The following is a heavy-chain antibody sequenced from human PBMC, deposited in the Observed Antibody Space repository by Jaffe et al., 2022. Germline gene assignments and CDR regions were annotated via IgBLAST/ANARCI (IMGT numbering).Heavy chain of an antibody. V-gene: IGHV1-2*02. CDR2: INPNSGGT. D-gene: IGHD1-1*01. CDR1: GYTFTGYY. J-gene: IGHJ6*03. Sequence: QVQLVQSGAEVKKPGASVKVSCKASGYTFTGYYMHWVRQAPGQGLEWMGWINPNSGGTNYAQKFQGRVTMTRDTSISTAYMELSRLRSDDTAVYYCARGERGFSGYYYYYMDVWGKGTTVTVSS. CDR3: ARGERGFSGYYYYYMDV.